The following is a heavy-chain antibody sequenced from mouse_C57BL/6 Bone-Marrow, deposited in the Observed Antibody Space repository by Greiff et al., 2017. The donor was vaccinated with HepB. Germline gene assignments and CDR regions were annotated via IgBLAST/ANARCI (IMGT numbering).Heavy chain of an antibody. CDR2: ISDGGSYT. CDR1: GFTFSSYA. Sequence: EVQGVESGGGLVKPGGSLKLSCAASGFTFSSYAMSWVRQTPEKRLEWVATISDGGSYTYYPDNVKGRFTISRDNAKNNLYLQMSHLKSEDTAMYYCARDLLRWRDYAMDYWGQGTSVTVSS. D-gene: IGHD2-1*01. J-gene: IGHJ4*01. V-gene: IGHV5-4*01. CDR3: ARDLLRWRDYAMDY.